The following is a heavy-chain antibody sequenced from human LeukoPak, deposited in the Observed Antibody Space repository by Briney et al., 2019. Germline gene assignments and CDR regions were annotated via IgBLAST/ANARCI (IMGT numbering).Heavy chain of an antibody. Sequence: GESLQISCQGSGYSFTSYWIGWVRQLPGKGLEWMGIIYPGDSDTRYSPSFQGRVTISADKSISTAYLQWSSLKASDTAMYYCARQDYYDSSGYYSPTMNYWGQGTLVTVSS. CDR3: ARQDYYDSSGYYSPTMNY. V-gene: IGHV5-51*01. CDR2: IYPGDSDT. J-gene: IGHJ4*02. D-gene: IGHD3-22*01. CDR1: GYSFTSYW.